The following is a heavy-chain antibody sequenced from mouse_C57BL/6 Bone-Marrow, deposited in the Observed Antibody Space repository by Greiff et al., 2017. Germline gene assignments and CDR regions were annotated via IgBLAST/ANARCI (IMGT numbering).Heavy chain of an antibody. J-gene: IGHJ2*01. CDR1: GYTFTDYY. D-gene: IGHD2-2*01. CDR3: ARGGYGYDGDY. V-gene: IGHV1-26*01. CDR2: INPNNGGT. Sequence: VQLQQSGPELVKPGASVKISCKASGYTFTDYYMNWVKQSHGQSLEWIGDINPNNGGTSYNQKFKGKATLTVDKSSSTAYMELRSLTSEDSAVYYCARGGYGYDGDYWGQGTTLTVSS.